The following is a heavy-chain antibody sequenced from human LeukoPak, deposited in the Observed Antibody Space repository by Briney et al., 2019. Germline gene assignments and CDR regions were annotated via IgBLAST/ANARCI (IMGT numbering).Heavy chain of an antibody. D-gene: IGHD3-10*01. J-gene: IGHJ4*02. V-gene: IGHV3-53*01. CDR2: IYSGGST. CDR1: GFTFSGYS. CDR3: AKLSHYYDSGSIDY. Sequence: GGSLRLSCAGSGFTFSGYSMSWVRQAPGKGLEWVSVIYSGGSTYYADSVKGRFTISRDNSKNTLYLQMNSLRAEDTAVYYCAKLSHYYDSGSIDYWGQGTLVTVSS.